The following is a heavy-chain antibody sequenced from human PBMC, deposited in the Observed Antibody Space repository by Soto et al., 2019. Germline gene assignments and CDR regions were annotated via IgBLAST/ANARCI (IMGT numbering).Heavy chain of an antibody. Sequence: GGSLRLSCAASGFTFSSYAMSWVRQAPGKGLEWVSAISGSGGSTYYADSVKGRFTISRANSKNTLYLQMNSLRAEDTAVYYCAKASDSSGWYAFFDYWGQGTLVTVSS. CDR2: ISGSGGST. D-gene: IGHD6-19*01. V-gene: IGHV3-23*01. CDR3: AKASDSSGWYAFFDY. J-gene: IGHJ4*02. CDR1: GFTFSSYA.